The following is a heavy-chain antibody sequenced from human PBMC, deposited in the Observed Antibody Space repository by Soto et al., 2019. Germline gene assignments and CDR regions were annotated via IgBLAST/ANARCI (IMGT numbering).Heavy chain of an antibody. CDR2: IWYDGSNK. J-gene: IGHJ4*02. CDR3: ARDWRGIAAAGDDY. CDR1: GFTFSSYG. D-gene: IGHD6-13*01. V-gene: IGHV3-33*01. Sequence: QVQLVESGGGVVQPGRSLRLSCAASGFTFSSYGMHWVRQAPGKGLEWVAVIWYDGSNKYYADSVKGRFTISRDNSKNTLYLPMNSLRAEDTAVYYCARDWRGIAAAGDDYWGQGTLVTVSS.